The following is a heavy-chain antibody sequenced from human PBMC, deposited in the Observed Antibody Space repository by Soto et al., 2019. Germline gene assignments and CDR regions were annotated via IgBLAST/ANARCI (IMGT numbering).Heavy chain of an antibody. V-gene: IGHV4-30-2*01. CDR3: ARGYYGSGSYLTPYYYYGMDV. Sequence: QLLESGSGLVKPSQTLSLTCAVSGGSISSGGYSWSWIRQPPGKGLEWIGYIYHSGSTYYNPSLKSRVTISVDRSKNQFSLKLSSVTAADTAVYYCARGYYGSGSYLTPYYYYGMDVWGQGTTVTVSS. J-gene: IGHJ6*02. CDR2: IYHSGST. D-gene: IGHD3-10*01. CDR1: GGSISSGGYS.